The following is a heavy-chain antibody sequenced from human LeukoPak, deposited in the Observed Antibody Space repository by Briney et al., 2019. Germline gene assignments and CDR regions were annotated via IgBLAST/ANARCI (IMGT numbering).Heavy chain of an antibody. Sequence: GGSLRLSCAASGFTFSSYSMNWVRQAPGKGLEWVSSISSSSSYIYYADSVKGRFTISRDNAKNSLYLQMNSLRAEDMAVYYCARVSRVVGYFDWLSQQYYFDYWGQGTLVTVSS. CDR1: GFTFSSYS. CDR2: ISSSSSYI. J-gene: IGHJ4*02. V-gene: IGHV3-21*01. CDR3: ARVSRVVGYFDWLSQQYYFDY. D-gene: IGHD3-9*01.